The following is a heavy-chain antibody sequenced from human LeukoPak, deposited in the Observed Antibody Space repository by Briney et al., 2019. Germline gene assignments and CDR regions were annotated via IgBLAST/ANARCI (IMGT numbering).Heavy chain of an antibody. CDR2: INHSGST. J-gene: IGHJ6*04. CDR3: ARVGCSGGSCYLDNYYGTGV. D-gene: IGHD2-15*01. Sequence: SETLSLTCAVYGGSFSGYYWSWIRQPPGTGLEWTGEINHSGSTNYNPSLKSRVTISVDTSKSQCSLTLSAVTAGDTAVYYCARVGCSGGSCYLDNYYGTGVWEKWSTV. V-gene: IGHV4-34*01. CDR1: GGSFSGYY.